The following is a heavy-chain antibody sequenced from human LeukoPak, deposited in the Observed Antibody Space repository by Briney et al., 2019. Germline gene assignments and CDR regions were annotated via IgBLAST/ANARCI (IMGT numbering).Heavy chain of an antibody. CDR2: ISWNSGSI. D-gene: IGHD5-24*01. J-gene: IGHJ4*02. CDR3: AKAEEMASFDY. Sequence: GGSLRLSCAASGFTFDDYTMHWVRQAPGKGLEWVSGISWNSGSIGYADSVKGGFTISRHNANNSLYLQMNSLRAEDTALYYCAKAEEMASFDYWGPGTLVTVSS. CDR1: GFTFDDYT. V-gene: IGHV3-9*01.